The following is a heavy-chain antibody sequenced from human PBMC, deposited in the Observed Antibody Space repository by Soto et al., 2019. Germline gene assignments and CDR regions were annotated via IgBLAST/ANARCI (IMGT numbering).Heavy chain of an antibody. D-gene: IGHD2-2*01. Sequence: EVQLVESGGDLVQPGGSLRLSCTASGFTFSGYYMHWVRQAPGKGLVWVSRILTDVSRDGGITEYADSVKGRFTISRDDAKNTLYLQMNSLRAEDTAVYYCARGGCSSTSCLDNWGQGTLVTVSS. V-gene: IGHV3-74*01. J-gene: IGHJ4*02. CDR2: ILTDVSRDGGIT. CDR1: GFTFSGYY. CDR3: ARGGCSSTSCLDN.